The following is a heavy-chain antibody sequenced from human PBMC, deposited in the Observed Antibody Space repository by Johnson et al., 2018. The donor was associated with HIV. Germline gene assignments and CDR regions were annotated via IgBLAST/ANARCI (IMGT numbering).Heavy chain of an antibody. Sequence: QVQLVVSGGGLVKPGGSPRLSCAASGFTFSDHYMAWIRQAPGKGLEWVSYISSSGSNIYYADSVKGRFTVSRDNSKNTLYLQMNSLRAEDTAVYYCAKDEALGWELDPDAFDIWGQGTMVTVSS. V-gene: IGHV3-11*04. CDR2: ISSSGSNI. CDR1: GFTFSDHY. D-gene: IGHD1-26*01. J-gene: IGHJ3*02. CDR3: AKDEALGWELDPDAFDI.